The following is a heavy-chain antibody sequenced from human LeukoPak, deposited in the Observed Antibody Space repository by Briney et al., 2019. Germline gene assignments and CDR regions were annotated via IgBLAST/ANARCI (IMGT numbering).Heavy chain of an antibody. J-gene: IGHJ4*02. Sequence: GASVKVSCKASGYTFTGYYMHWVRQAPGQGLEWMGWISAYNGNTNYAQKLQGRVTMTTDTSTSTAYMELRSLRSDDTAVYYCGRVVAANWSDYWGQGTLVTVSS. CDR2: ISAYNGNT. V-gene: IGHV1-18*04. CDR3: GRVVAANWSDY. D-gene: IGHD2-15*01. CDR1: GYTFTGYY.